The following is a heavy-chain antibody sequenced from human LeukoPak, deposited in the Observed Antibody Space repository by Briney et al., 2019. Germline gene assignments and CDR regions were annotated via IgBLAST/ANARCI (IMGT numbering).Heavy chain of an antibody. CDR2: IYYSGST. V-gene: IGHV4-59*12. Sequence: SETLSLTCTVSGGSISSYYWSWIRQPPGKGLEWIGYIYYSGSTNYNPSLKSRVTISVDRSKNQFSLKLSSVTAADTAVYYCARVSNGNSPYYHYGMDVWGQGTTVTVSS. CDR1: GGSISSYY. J-gene: IGHJ6*02. CDR3: ARVSNGNSPYYHYGMDV. D-gene: IGHD4-23*01.